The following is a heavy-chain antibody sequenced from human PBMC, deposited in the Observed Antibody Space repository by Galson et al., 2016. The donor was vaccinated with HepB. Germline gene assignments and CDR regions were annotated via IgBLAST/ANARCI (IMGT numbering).Heavy chain of an antibody. CDR3: ATTGTSDFWSGPNDY. CDR1: GFIFDDYA. J-gene: IGHJ4*02. D-gene: IGHD3-3*01. V-gene: IGHV3-9*01. Sequence: SLRLSCAGSGFIFDDYAMHWVRQAPGKGLEWVSGISWNSGSIGYADSVKGRVTISADESTSTAYMELSSLRSEDTAVYYCATTGTSDFWSGPNDYWGQGTLITVSS. CDR2: ISWNSGSI.